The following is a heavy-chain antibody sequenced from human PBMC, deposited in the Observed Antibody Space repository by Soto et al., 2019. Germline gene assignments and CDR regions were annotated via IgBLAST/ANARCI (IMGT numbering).Heavy chain of an antibody. D-gene: IGHD2-2*01. V-gene: IGHV3-23*01. CDR1: GFTFSNYA. CDR2: ISGGGDST. CDR3: AKRSLTPAAMKSPIDY. J-gene: IGHJ4*02. Sequence: GGSLRLSCAASGFTFSNYAMSWVRQAPGKGLEWVSTISGGGDSTYYADSVKGRFTISRDNSKNTLYLQVNSLRAEDTAAYYCAKRSLTPAAMKSPIDYWGQGTLVTVSS.